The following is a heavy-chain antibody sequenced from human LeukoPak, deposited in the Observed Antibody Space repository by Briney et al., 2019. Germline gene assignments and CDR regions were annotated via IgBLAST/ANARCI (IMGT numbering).Heavy chain of an antibody. CDR3: TRGQSIAAGAN. J-gene: IGHJ4*02. CDR1: GGSITSSIYY. CDR2: ISYTGST. Sequence: SETLSLTCSVSGGSITSSIYYWGWIRQPPGKGLEWIGSISYTGSTYYNPSLKSRVTISVDTSKNQFSLIVSSVTAADTALYYYTRGQSIAAGANWGQGTLVTVSS. V-gene: IGHV4-39*07. D-gene: IGHD6-13*01.